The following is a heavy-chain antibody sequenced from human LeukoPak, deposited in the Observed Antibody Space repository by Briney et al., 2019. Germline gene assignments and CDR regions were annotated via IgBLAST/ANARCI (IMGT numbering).Heavy chain of an antibody. V-gene: IGHV4-30-2*01. D-gene: IGHD5-18*01. Sequence: SETLSLTCAVSGGSISSGGYSWSWIRQPPGKGLEWIGYIYHSGSTYYNPSLKSRVTISVDRSKNQFSLKLSSVTAADTAVYYCARQGYSYVDFDYWGQGTLVTVSS. CDR3: ARQGYSYVDFDY. CDR1: GGSISSGGYS. CDR2: IYHSGST. J-gene: IGHJ4*02.